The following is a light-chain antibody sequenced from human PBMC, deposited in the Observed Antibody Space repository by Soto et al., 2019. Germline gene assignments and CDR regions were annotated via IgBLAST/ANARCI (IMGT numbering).Light chain of an antibody. J-gene: IGLJ1*01. CDR3: SSSTSCGYV. CDR2: DVS. V-gene: IGLV2-14*01. Sequence: QSALTQPASVSGSPGQSITISCTGISSDVGGYNYVSWYQQHPGKAPKLMIYDVSNRPSGVSNRFSGSKAGNTASLTISGLQAEDEAYYYCSSSTSCGYVFGTGTKLTVL. CDR1: SSDVGGYNY.